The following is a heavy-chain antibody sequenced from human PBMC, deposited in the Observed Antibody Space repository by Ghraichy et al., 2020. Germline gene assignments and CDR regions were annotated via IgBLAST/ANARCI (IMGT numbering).Heavy chain of an antibody. CDR1: GGSFSGYY. Sequence: SETLSLTCAVYGGSFSGYYWSWIRQPPGKGLEWIGEINHSGSTNYNPSLKSRVTISVDTSKNQFSLKLSSVTAADTAVYYCARGGGFTYYYDSSGYYHDYWGQGTLVTVSS. D-gene: IGHD3-22*01. J-gene: IGHJ4*02. V-gene: IGHV4-34*01. CDR2: INHSGST. CDR3: ARGGGFTYYYDSSGYYHDY.